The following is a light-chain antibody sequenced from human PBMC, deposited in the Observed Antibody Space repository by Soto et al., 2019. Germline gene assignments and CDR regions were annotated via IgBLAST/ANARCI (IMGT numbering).Light chain of an antibody. J-gene: IGLJ1*01. CDR2: DDG. CDR1: NIGGKS. Sequence: SYELAQPPSVSVAPGQPARITCVGNNIGGKSLQWYRQKPVQAPVLVVYDDGDRPSGIPERFSGSNSGNTATLTIRRVEDGDEADYYSHVCDNNYAHYVFRNGTKGTV. V-gene: IGLV3-21*02. CDR3: HVCDNNYAHYV.